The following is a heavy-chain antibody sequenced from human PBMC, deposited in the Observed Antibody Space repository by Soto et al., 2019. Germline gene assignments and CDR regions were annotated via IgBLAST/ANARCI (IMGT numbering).Heavy chain of an antibody. D-gene: IGHD5-12*01. Sequence: ASVKVSCKASGYTFTSYYMHWVRQAPGQGLEWMGIINPSGGSTSYAQKFQGRVTMTRDTSTSTVYMELSSLRSEDTAVYYCARDLGDAARPNYIPNSEYSGYVSAGPPGYWGQGTLVTVSS. CDR2: INPSGGST. CDR1: GYTFTSYY. V-gene: IGHV1-46*03. CDR3: ARDLGDAARPNYIPNSEYSGYVSAGPPGY. J-gene: IGHJ4*02.